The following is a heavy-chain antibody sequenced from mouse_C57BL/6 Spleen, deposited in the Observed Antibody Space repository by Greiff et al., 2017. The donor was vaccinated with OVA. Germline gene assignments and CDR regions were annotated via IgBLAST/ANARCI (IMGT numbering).Heavy chain of an antibody. D-gene: IGHD3-3*01. V-gene: IGHV1-74*01. CDR3: AIGGGTTVFAY. Sequence: QVQLQQPGAELVKPGASVKVSCKASGYTFTSYWMHWVKQRPGQGLEWIGRIHPSDSDTNYNQKFKGKATLTVDKSSSTAYIQLSSLTSEDSAVYYCAIGGGTTVFAYWGQGTLVTVSA. CDR2: IHPSDSDT. J-gene: IGHJ3*01. CDR1: GYTFTSYW.